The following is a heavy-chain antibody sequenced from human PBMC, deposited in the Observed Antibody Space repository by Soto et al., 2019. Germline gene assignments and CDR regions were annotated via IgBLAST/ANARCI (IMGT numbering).Heavy chain of an antibody. CDR3: ARDRYNIVATRNYYGMHV. V-gene: IGHV1-69*13. CDR1: GGTFSSYA. J-gene: IGHJ6*02. CDR2: IIPIFGTA. D-gene: IGHD5-12*01. Sequence: GASVKVSCKASGGTFSSYAISWVRQAPGQGLEWMGGIIPIFGTANYAQKFQGRVTITADESTSTAYMELSSLRSEDTAVYYCARDRYNIVATRNYYGMHVCGQGTTVTVSS.